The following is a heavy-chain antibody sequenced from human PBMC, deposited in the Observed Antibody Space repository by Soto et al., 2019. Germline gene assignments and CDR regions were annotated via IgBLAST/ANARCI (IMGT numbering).Heavy chain of an antibody. CDR1: GGTFSSYA. Sequence: QVQLVQSGAEVKKPGSSVKVSCKASGGTFSSYAISWLRQAPGQELEWMGGIIPIFGTANYAQKFQGRVTITADESTSTAYMGLSSLTAEDTAVYFWAKAVLPPIAAAGTWYYYYGMDVWGQGATVTVSS. J-gene: IGHJ6*02. V-gene: IGHV1-69*01. D-gene: IGHD6-13*01. CDR3: AKAVLPPIAAAGTWYYYYGMDV. CDR2: IIPIFGTA.